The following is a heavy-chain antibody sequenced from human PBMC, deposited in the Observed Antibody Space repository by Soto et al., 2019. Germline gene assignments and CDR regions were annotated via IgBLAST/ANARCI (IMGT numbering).Heavy chain of an antibody. CDR1: GFTFSSYA. CDR2: ISGSGGST. D-gene: IGHD6-19*01. J-gene: IGHJ5*02. Sequence: GGSLRLSCAASGFTFSSYAMSWVRQAPGKGLEWVSAISGSGGSTYYTDSAKGRFTISTDESKNTMYLQKNSLRGEDTDVYSWAKDRFSVAVADYNWFDPWGQGTLVTVSS. CDR3: AKDRFSVAVADYNWFDP. V-gene: IGHV3-23*01.